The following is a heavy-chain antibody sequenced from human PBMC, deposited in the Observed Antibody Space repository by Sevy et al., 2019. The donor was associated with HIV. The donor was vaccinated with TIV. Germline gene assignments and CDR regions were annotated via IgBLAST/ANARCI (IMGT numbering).Heavy chain of an antibody. J-gene: IGHJ4*02. D-gene: IGHD6-19*01. V-gene: IGHV3-23*01. CDR1: GFTFSTYA. CDR2: ISGSGGDT. CDR3: ARENIAVAGIGYYFDH. Sequence: GGSLRLSCAASGFTFSTYAMSWVRQAPGKGLEWVSDISGSGGDTYYADSVKGRFTISRDNSKDTLYLQMNSLRAEDTAVYYCARENIAVAGIGYYFDHWGQGTLVTVSS.